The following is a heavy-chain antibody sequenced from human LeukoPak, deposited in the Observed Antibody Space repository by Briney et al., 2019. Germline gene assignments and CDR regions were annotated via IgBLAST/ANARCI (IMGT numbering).Heavy chain of an antibody. CDR3: ARDHRSGYSYGSLADAFDI. Sequence: ASVKVSCKASGYTFTGYYMHWVRQAPGQGLEWMGWINPNSGGTNYAQKFQGRVTMTRDTSISTAYMELSRLRSDDTAVYYCARDHRSGYSYGSLADAFDIWGQGTMVTVSS. CDR1: GYTFTGYY. CDR2: INPNSGGT. J-gene: IGHJ3*02. D-gene: IGHD5-18*01. V-gene: IGHV1-2*02.